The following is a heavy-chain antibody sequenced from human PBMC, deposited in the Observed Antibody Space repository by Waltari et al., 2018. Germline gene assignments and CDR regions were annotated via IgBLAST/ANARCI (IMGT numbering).Heavy chain of an antibody. J-gene: IGHJ3*02. CDR2: IYTCGST. Sequence: QVQLQESGPGLVKPSETLSLTCTVSGGSISSYYWSWIRQPAGKGLEWIGRIYTCGSTNYNPSLKSRVTMSVDTSKNQFSLKLSSVTAADTAVYYCARDLIRGRIAVAGDAFDIWGQGTMVTVSS. V-gene: IGHV4-4*07. CDR3: ARDLIRGRIAVAGDAFDI. CDR1: GGSISSYY. D-gene: IGHD6-19*01.